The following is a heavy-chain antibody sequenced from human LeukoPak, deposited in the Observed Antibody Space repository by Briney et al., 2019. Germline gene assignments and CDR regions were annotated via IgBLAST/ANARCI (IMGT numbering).Heavy chain of an antibody. V-gene: IGHV4-61*02. J-gene: IGHJ3*02. CDR2: IYTSGST. CDR3: ARVWFGESGDAFDI. D-gene: IGHD3-10*01. Sequence: PSQTLSLTCTVSGGSISSGSYYWSWIRQPAGKGLEWIGRIYTSGSTNYNPSLKSRVTMSVDTSKNQFSLKLSSVTAADTAVYYCARVWFGESGDAFDIWGQGTMVTVSS. CDR1: GGSISSGSYY.